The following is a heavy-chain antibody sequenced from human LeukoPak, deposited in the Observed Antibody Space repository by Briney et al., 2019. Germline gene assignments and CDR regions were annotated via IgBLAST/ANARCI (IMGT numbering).Heavy chain of an antibody. CDR2: SYYSGST. CDR3: ARGSYYYFDF. J-gene: IGHJ4*02. Sequence: SETLSLTCTVSGYSISSGYYWGWIRQHPGKGLEWIGYSYYSGSTYYNPSLKSRVTISVDTSKNQVSLNLTSVTAADTAVYYCARGSYYYFDFWGQGTLVTVSS. CDR1: GYSISSGYY. D-gene: IGHD3-10*01. V-gene: IGHV4-31*03.